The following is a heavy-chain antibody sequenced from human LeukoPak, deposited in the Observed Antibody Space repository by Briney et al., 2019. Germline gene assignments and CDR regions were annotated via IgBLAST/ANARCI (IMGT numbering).Heavy chain of an antibody. CDR3: ARAVVVVAATPWFDP. J-gene: IGHJ5*02. V-gene: IGHV3-11*01. D-gene: IGHD2-15*01. Sequence: GGSLRLSCAASGFTFSDYYMSWIRQAPGKGLEWVSYISSSGSTIYYADSVKGRFTISRDNAKNSLYLHMNSLRAEDTAVYYCARAVVVVAATPWFDPWGQGTLVTVSS. CDR1: GFTFSDYY. CDR2: ISSSGSTI.